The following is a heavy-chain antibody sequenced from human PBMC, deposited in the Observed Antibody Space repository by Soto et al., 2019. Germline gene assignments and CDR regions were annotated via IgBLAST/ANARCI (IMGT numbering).Heavy chain of an antibody. J-gene: IGHJ4*02. CDR2: INHSGGT. D-gene: IGHD6-13*01. Sequence: SRAVYGGTVSGYVVTWILQQPGKGLEWIGEINHSGGTNYNPSLKSRVTISVDTSKNQFSLKLSSVTAADTAVYYCARNIPGIAAAGTFHYWGQGTLVTVSS. CDR1: GGTVSGYV. CDR3: ARNIPGIAAAGTFHY. V-gene: IGHV4-34*01.